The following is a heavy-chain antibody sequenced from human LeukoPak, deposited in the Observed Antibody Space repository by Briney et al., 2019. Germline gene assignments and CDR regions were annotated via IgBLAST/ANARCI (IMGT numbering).Heavy chain of an antibody. CDR3: TRDQNVRGVAAGMEGWFDP. J-gene: IGHJ5*02. V-gene: IGHV1-69*04. D-gene: IGHD1-1*01. CDR1: GDTFSNFV. CDR2: IIPKFDLT. Sequence: SVKVSCKTSGDTFSNFVISWARQAPGQGLEWMARIIPKFDLTKIAQKFEGRVTITADTSTSTVYLELSNVRSDDTAIYYCTRDQNVRGVAAGMEGWFDPWGQGTLVTVSS.